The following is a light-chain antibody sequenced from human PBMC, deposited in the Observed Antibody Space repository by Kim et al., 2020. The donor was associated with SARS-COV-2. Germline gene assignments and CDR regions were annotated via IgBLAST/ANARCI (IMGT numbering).Light chain of an antibody. Sequence: GQSVTISCTGASSDVVGWNYVSWYQHHPGRAPKLMIYEVTRRPSGVPDRFSGSKSGNTASLTVSGLQAEDEADYYCSSYAGSNTVVFGTGTKVTVL. V-gene: IGLV2-8*01. CDR1: SSDVVGWNY. CDR3: SSYAGSNTVV. J-gene: IGLJ1*01. CDR2: EVT.